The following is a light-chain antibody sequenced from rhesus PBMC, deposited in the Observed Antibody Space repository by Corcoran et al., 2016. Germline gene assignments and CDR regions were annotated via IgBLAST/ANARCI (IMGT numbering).Light chain of an antibody. J-gene: IGKJ2*01. V-gene: IGKV2-104*02. CDR1: QSLLHSGGKTY. Sequence: DIVMTQTPLSLPVTPGEPASISCRSSQSLLHSGGKTYLYWYLQKQGQSPQLLIPEVSNRASGVPDRFSGSGSGTDFTLKISRVEAEDVGVYYCMQGIQLPYSFGQGTKVEIK. CDR3: MQGIQLPYS. CDR2: EVS.